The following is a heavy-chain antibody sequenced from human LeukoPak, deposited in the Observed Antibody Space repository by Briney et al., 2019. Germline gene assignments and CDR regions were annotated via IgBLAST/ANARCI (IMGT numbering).Heavy chain of an antibody. CDR2: IKQDGSEK. V-gene: IGHV3-7*01. CDR3: ATGRRLPH. CDR1: GLTFSDYW. Sequence: PGGSLRLSCAASGLTFSDYWMTWVRQAPGKGLEWVANIKQDGSEKHYVESVKGRFTISRDNAKNSLYLQMNSLRAEDTAVYYCATGRRLPHWGQGTLVTVSS. J-gene: IGHJ4*02.